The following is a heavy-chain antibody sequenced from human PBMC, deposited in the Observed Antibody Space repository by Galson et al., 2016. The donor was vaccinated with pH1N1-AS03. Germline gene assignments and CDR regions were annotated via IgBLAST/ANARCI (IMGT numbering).Heavy chain of an antibody. CDR3: ATAGNYFDIRRFDY. CDR1: GLTFSSYA. Sequence: KASGLTFSSYAISWVRQAPGQGLEWMGGVKGVFRTTNYAQKFQGRITITMDQSTGTAYMEVSSLRAEDTAVYYCATAGNYFDIRRFDYWGQGTPVTVFS. J-gene: IGHJ4*02. D-gene: IGHD3-9*01. V-gene: IGHV1-69*05. CDR2: VKGVFRTT.